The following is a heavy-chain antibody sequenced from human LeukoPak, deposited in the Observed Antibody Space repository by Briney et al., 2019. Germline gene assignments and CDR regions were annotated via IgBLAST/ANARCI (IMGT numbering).Heavy chain of an antibody. J-gene: IGHJ4*02. D-gene: IGHD1-26*01. CDR2: ISTTSDYI. CDR1: GFTFSNYD. V-gene: IGHV3-21*01. Sequence: GGSLRLSCAASGFTFSNYDMSWVRQAPGKGLEWVSSISTTSDYIYYEGSVKGRFTVSRDNAKNSLFLQMNSLRAEDTAVYYCARGVGVTIRTSNFDYWGQGTLVTASS. CDR3: ARGVGVTIRTSNFDY.